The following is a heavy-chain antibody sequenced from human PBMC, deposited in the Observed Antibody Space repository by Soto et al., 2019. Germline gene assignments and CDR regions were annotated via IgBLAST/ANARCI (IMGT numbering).Heavy chain of an antibody. D-gene: IGHD3-3*01. V-gene: IGHV3-23*01. CDR2: ICGSGGST. Sequence: PGGSLRLSCAASGFTFSSYAMSWVRQAPGKGLEWVSAICGSGGSTYYADSVKGRFTISRDNSKNTLYPQMNSLRAEDTAVYYCAKGDYYDFWSGYYLYDIYYYGMDVWGRGTTVTVSS. CDR3: AKGDYYDFWSGYYLYDIYYYGMDV. CDR1: GFTFSSYA. J-gene: IGHJ6*02.